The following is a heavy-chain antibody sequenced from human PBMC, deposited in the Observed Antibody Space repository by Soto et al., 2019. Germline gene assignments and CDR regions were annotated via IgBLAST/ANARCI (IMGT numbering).Heavy chain of an antibody. CDR1: GFTFSSYD. J-gene: IGHJ4*02. D-gene: IGHD3-9*01. Sequence: GGSLRLSCAASGFTFSSYDMHWVRQATGKGLEWVSAIGTAGDTYYPGSVKGRFTISRENAKNSLYLQMNSLRAGDTAVYYCARGSRYDILTGLENWGQGTLVTVSS. CDR2: IGTAGDT. CDR3: ARGSRYDILTGLEN. V-gene: IGHV3-13*01.